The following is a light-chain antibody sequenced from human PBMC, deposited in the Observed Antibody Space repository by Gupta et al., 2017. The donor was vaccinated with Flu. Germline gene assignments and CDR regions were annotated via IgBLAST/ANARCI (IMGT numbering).Light chain of an antibody. J-gene: IGLJ2*01. V-gene: IGLV2-14*01. CDR2: EVS. Sequence: QSALTQPASVSGSPGQSIAISCTGTSSDVGGFEFVSWYQQHPGKAPKLMIFEVSNRPSGVSNRFSGSKSGDTASLTITGLQAEDEADYYCSSYTNTTTLVVFGGGTKLTVL. CDR1: SSDVGGFEF. CDR3: SSYTNTTTLVV.